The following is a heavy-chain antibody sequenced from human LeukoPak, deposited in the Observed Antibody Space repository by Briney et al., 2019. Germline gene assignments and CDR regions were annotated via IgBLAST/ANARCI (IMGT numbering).Heavy chain of an antibody. CDR2: IYYSGST. CDR1: GGSISSGDYY. CDR3: ARVGGYSYGGYYYYYYMDV. D-gene: IGHD5-18*01. J-gene: IGHJ6*03. V-gene: IGHV4-30-4*08. Sequence: PSQTLSLTCTVSGGSISSGDYYWSWIRQPPGKGLEWIGYIYYSGSTYYNPSLKSRVTISVDTSKNQFSLKLSSVTAADTAVDYCARVGGYSYGGYYYYYYMDVWGKGTTVTVSS.